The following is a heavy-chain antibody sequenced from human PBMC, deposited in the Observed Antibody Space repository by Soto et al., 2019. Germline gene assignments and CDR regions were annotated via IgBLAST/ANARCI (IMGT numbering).Heavy chain of an antibody. J-gene: IGHJ4*02. CDR1: NFAFSNAW. V-gene: IGHV3-15*07. Sequence: VQLVESGGGFVKPGGSLRLSCAASNFAFSNAWMNWVRQTPGKGLEWVGLIKSKTDGGTTDYGAPVKGRFSISRVHLXNTRFLQMSSLTTDDTAVYYCATSPGHYYYSPFDYWGPGTLVTVSS. D-gene: IGHD3-10*01. CDR2: IKSKTDGGTT. CDR3: ATSPGHYYYSPFDY.